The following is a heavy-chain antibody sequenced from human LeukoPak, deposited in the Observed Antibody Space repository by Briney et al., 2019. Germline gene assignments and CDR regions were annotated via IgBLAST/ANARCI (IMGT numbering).Heavy chain of an antibody. CDR3: ARREYYDSTGYFDL. V-gene: IGHV4-4*02. Sequence: SETLSLTCAVSGGSISSDNWWSWVRQSPGKGLEWIGEIYHRGSTNFNPSLKSRVGISIDKSTKQFSLKLSSVTAADTAVYYCARREYYDSTGYFDLWGRGTLVTVSS. CDR1: GGSISSDNW. D-gene: IGHD3-22*01. J-gene: IGHJ2*01. CDR2: IYHRGST.